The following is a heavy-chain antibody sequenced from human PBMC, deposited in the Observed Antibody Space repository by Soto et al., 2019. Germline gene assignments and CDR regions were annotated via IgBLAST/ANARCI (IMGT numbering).Heavy chain of an antibody. CDR1: GFSISSYY. V-gene: IGHV4-59*01. CDR2: IYYSGST. CDR3: ARVVVVRGVVKFDY. D-gene: IGHD3-10*01. J-gene: IGHJ4*02. Sequence: PSETLTLTCTVSGFSISSYYWSWIRQPPGKGLEWIGYIYYSGSTNYNPSLKSRVTISVDTSKNQFSLKLSSVTAADTAVYYCARVVVVRGVVKFDYWGQGTLVTVS.